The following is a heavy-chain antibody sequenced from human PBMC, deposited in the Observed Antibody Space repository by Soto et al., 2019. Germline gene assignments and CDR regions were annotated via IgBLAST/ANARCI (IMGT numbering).Heavy chain of an antibody. CDR1: GFTFSSYA. J-gene: IGHJ3*01. Sequence: EVQLLESGGGVVQPGGSLRLSCAASGFTFSSYAMTWVRQGPGTGLEWVSTITGGGGNTYYTESVAGRFTISRDNSKNTLYLQMNSLRAEDTAVYYCAKDRTTMYDAFDVWGQGTMVTVSS. CDR2: ITGGGGNT. D-gene: IGHD5-12*01. CDR3: AKDRTTMYDAFDV. V-gene: IGHV3-23*01.